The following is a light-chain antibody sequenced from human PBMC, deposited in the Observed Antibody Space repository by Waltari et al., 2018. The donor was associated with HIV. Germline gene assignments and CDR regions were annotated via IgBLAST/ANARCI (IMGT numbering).Light chain of an antibody. CDR1: QDISNR. CDR2: AAS. V-gene: IGKV1-12*02. CDR3: QQPNSFPFT. J-gene: IGKJ4*01. Sequence: DIQVTQSPSSVSAFVGDRVTITCRASQDISNRLAWYQQKAGRAPKLLIYAASSLQSGVPSRFSGSGSGTDFTLTITSLQPEDFASYYCQQPNSFPFTFGGGTKVEIK.